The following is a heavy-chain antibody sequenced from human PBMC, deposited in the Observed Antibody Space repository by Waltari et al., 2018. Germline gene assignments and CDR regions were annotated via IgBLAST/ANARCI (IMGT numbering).Heavy chain of an antibody. V-gene: IGHV3-23*03. D-gene: IGHD6-19*01. CDR2: IYSGGST. CDR1: GFTFSSYA. J-gene: IGHJ4*02. CDR3: ARLGIAVAGTIDY. Sequence: EVQLLESGGGLVQPGGSLRLSCAASGFTFSSYAMSWVRQAPGKGLEWVSVIYSGGSTYYADSVKGRFTISRDNSKNTLYLQMNSLRAEDTAVYYCARLGIAVAGTIDYWGQGTLVTVSS.